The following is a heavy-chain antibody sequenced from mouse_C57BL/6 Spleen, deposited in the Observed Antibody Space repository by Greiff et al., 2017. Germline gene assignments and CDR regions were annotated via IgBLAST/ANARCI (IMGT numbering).Heavy chain of an antibody. CDR1: GYAFSSYW. CDR3: AGANGNYVYYFDY. V-gene: IGHV1-80*01. Sequence: QVQLQQSGAELVKPGASVKISCKASGYAFSSYWMNWVKQRPGKGLEWIGQIYPGDGDTNYNGKFKGKAKLTADKSSSTADMQRSSLTSEDSAVYFCAGANGNYVYYFDYWGQGTTLTVSS. J-gene: IGHJ2*01. CDR2: IYPGDGDT. D-gene: IGHD2-1*01.